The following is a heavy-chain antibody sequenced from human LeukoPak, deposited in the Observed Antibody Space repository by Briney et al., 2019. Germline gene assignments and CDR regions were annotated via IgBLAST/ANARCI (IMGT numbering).Heavy chain of an antibody. CDR2: IIPILGIA. CDR1: GGTFSSYA. Sequence: SVTVSCTASGGTFSSYAISWVRQAPGQGLEWMGRIIPILGIANYAQKFQGRVTITADKSTSTAYMELSSLRSEDTAVYYCARDLSALDPRGRYFDYWGQGTLVTVSS. V-gene: IGHV1-69*04. J-gene: IGHJ4*02. D-gene: IGHD3-10*01. CDR3: ARDLSALDPRGRYFDY.